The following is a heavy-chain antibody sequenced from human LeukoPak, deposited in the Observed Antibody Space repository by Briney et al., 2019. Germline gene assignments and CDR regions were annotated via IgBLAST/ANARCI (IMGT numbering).Heavy chain of an antibody. CDR1: GYTFTSYD. CDR2: ISAYNGNT. D-gene: IGHD7-27*01. Sequence: RGASVKVSCKASGYTFTSYDINWVRQATGQGLEWMGWISAYNGNTNYAQEVQGRVTMTTDTSTSTAYMELRRLRSDDTAVYYCARDDANWGSTRPFDYWGQGTQVTVSS. CDR3: ARDDANWGSTRPFDY. V-gene: IGHV1-18*01. J-gene: IGHJ4*02.